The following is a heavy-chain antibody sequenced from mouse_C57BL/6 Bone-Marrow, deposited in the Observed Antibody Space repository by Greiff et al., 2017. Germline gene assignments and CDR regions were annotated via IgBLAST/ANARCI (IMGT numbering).Heavy chain of an antibody. V-gene: IGHV5-6*01. CDR3: ARHFLYYYGSSYFDY. CDR2: ISSGGSYT. J-gene: IGHJ2*01. CDR1: GFTFSSYG. D-gene: IGHD1-1*01. Sequence: EVKLQESGGDLVKPGGSLKLSCAASGFTFSSYGMSWVRQTPDKRLEWVATISSGGSYTYYPDSVKGRFTISRDNAKNTLYLQMSSLKSEDTAMYYCARHFLYYYGSSYFDYWGQGTTLTVSS.